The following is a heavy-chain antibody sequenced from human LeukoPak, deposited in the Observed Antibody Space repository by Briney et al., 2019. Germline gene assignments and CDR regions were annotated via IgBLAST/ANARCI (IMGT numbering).Heavy chain of an antibody. CDR3: ARGGPSSKWFDP. CDR2: IYDSGNT. CDR1: GGSISNYY. V-gene: IGHV4-59*01. Sequence: SETLSLTCSVTGGSISNYYWSWIRQPPGKGLEWIGYIYDSGNTNHNPSLKSRVTISVDARKNQLSLSLSWVTAAYPPIYYCARGGPSSKWFDPWGQGTLVTVSS. J-gene: IGHJ5*02. D-gene: IGHD2-15*01.